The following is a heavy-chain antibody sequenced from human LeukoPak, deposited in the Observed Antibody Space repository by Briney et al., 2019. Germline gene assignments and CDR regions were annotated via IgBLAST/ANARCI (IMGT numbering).Heavy chain of an antibody. V-gene: IGHV3-23*01. CDR2: ITGSGTNR. J-gene: IGHJ4*02. D-gene: IGHD3-9*01. CDR1: GFTFSNYA. CDR3: VIWGDYDVLTGYYVPDY. Sequence: PGASLLLSCVASGFTFSNYAMSWVRPAPGKGLEWVSAITGSGTNRYYADSLKGRFTTSRDNSKNTVFLQMNSLRHEDTAIYYCVIWGDYDVLTGYYVPDYWGQGTLVTV.